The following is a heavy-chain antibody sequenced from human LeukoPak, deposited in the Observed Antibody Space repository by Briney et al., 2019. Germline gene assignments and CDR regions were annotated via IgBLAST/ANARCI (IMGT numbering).Heavy chain of an antibody. Sequence: SETLSLTCAVSGGSISSSNWWSWVRQPPGKGLEWIGEIYHSGSTNYNPSLKSRVTISVDKSKNQFSLKLSSVTAADTAVYYCARGRYYYDSSGYPNLDYWGQGTLVTVSS. D-gene: IGHD3-22*01. J-gene: IGHJ4*02. V-gene: IGHV4-4*02. CDR2: IYHSGST. CDR3: ARGRYYYDSSGYPNLDY. CDR1: GGSISSSNW.